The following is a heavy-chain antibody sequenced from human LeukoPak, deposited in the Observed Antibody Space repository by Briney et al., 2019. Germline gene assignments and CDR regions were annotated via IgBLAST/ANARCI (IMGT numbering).Heavy chain of an antibody. CDR3: ARHAAEVIAVAGTGWFDP. D-gene: IGHD6-19*01. Sequence: SETLSLTCAVYGGSFSGYYWSWIRQPPGKGLEWIGEINHSGSTYYNPSLKSRVTISVDTSKNQFSLKLSSVTAADTAVYYCARHAAEVIAVAGTGWFDPWGQGTLVTVSS. J-gene: IGHJ5*02. CDR1: GGSFSGYY. CDR2: INHSGST. V-gene: IGHV4-34*01.